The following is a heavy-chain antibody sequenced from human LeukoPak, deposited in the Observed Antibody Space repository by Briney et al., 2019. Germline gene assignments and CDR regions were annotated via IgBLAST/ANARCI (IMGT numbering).Heavy chain of an antibody. CDR1: GFTFSSYA. J-gene: IGHJ3*02. V-gene: IGHV3-30*04. CDR3: AKDLAVTGIGDGFDI. D-gene: IGHD6-19*01. CDR2: ISYDGSNK. Sequence: GRSLRLSCAASGFTFSSYAMHWVRQAPGKGLEWVAVISYDGSNKYYADSVKGRFTISRDNSKNTLYLQMNSLRVEDTAVHYCAKDLAVTGIGDGFDIWGQGTMVTVSS.